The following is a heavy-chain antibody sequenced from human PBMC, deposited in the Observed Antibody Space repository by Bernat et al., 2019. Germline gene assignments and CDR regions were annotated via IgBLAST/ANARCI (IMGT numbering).Heavy chain of an antibody. J-gene: IGHJ6*02. V-gene: IGHV3-30*18. CDR3: AKDTGVVAATPYYYGMDV. CDR1: GFTFSSYG. CDR2: ISYDGSNK. D-gene: IGHD2-15*01. Sequence: QVQLVESGGGVVQPGRSLRLSCAASGFTFSSYGMHWVRQAPGKGLECVAVISYDGSNKYYADSVEGRFTISRDNSKTTLYLQMNRMGAEDTAVYYCAKDTGVVAATPYYYGMDVWGQGTTVTVSS.